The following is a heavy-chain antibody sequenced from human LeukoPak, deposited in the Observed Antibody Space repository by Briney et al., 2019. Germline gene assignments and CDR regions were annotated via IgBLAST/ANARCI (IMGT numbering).Heavy chain of an antibody. Sequence: GGSLRLSCAASGFTFTSYWMSWVRQAPGKGLEWVANIKQDGNEKHYVDSVKGRFTISRDNTKNSLYLQMNSLRADDTAVYYCTRLHNSGWTGYWGQGTLVTVSS. CDR2: IKQDGNEK. CDR3: TRLHNSGWTGY. V-gene: IGHV3-7*01. D-gene: IGHD6-19*01. J-gene: IGHJ4*02. CDR1: GFTFTSYW.